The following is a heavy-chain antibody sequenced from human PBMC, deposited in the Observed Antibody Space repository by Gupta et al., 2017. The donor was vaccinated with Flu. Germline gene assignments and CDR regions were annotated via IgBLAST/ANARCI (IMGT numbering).Heavy chain of an antibody. J-gene: IGHJ2*01. CDR3: ALPRRQYHWYFDH. V-gene: IGHV1-2*05. CDR2: VNPNSDGT. Sequence: LQAPGEGLEWIGRVNPNSDGTNYAQKYQGKVTMTSDTSTSTAFMELSRVAADDTGDDYCALPRRQYHWYFDHWGQGTLVTVSS. D-gene: IGHD2-2*01.